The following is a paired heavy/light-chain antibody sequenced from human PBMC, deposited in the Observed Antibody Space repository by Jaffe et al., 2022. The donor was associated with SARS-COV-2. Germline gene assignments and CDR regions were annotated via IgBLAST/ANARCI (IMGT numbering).Heavy chain of an antibody. J-gene: IGHJ4*02. V-gene: IGHV3-21*01. Sequence: EVQLVESGGGLVKPGGSLRLSCAASGFTFSSYSMNWVRQAPGKGLEWVSSISSSNSYIYYADSVKGRFTISRDNAKNSLYLQMNSLRAEDTAVYYCARDSDYVWGSYRYSGLYFDHWGQGTLVTVSS. CDR3: ARDSDYVWGSYRYSGLYFDH. CDR1: GFTFSSYS. CDR2: ISSSNSYI. D-gene: IGHD3-16*02.
Light chain of an antibody. J-gene: IGKJ1*01. V-gene: IGKV3-20*01. CDR1: QSVSSSY. Sequence: EIVLTQSPGTLSLSPGERATLSCRASQSVSSSYLAWYQQKPGQAPRLLIYGASSRATGIPDRFSGSESGTDFTLTINRLEPEDSAVYYCQQYGSSPRTFGQGTKVEIK. CDR3: QQYGSSPRT. CDR2: GAS.